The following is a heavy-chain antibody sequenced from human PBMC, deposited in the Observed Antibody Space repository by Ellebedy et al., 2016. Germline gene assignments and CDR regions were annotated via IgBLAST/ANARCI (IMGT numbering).Heavy chain of an antibody. V-gene: IGHV3-74*01. D-gene: IGHD1-26*01. Sequence: GGSLRLSCVASGFTLSSYWMHWVRQVPGKGLVWVARIDTDVISTNYADSVKGRFTISRDNAKDTLYLQMNSLRAEDTAVYYCARVGLYSGSYQEYFDYWGQGTLVTVSS. J-gene: IGHJ4*02. CDR2: IDTDVIST. CDR1: GFTLSSYW. CDR3: ARVGLYSGSYQEYFDY.